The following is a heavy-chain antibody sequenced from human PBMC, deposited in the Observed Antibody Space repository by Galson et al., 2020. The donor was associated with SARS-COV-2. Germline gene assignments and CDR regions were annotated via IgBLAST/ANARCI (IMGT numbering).Heavy chain of an antibody. D-gene: IGHD6-19*01. J-gene: IGHJ5*02. CDR3: ARDATSSGWYNWFDP. Sequence: SQTPSLTCTVSGGSIRSSNHFWRWIRQPPGTGQEWIGSVSNHGRTHPSPSLQRRVTISVDTSKNQFSLNLSSVTAADTAMYYCARDATSSGWYNWFDPWGQGTLVTVSS. CDR2: VSNHGRT. CDR1: GGSIRSSNHF. V-gene: IGHV4-39*07.